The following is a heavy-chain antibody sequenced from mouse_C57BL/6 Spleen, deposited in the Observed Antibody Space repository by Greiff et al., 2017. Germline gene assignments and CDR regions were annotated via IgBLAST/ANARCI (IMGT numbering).Heavy chain of an antibody. V-gene: IGHV1-85*01. D-gene: IGHD2-1*01. J-gene: IGHJ4*01. CDR2: IYPRDGST. Sequence: VQLQQSGPELVKPGASVKLSCKASGYTFTSYDINWVKQRPGQGLEWIGWIYPRDGSTKYNEKFKGKATLTVDTSSSTAYMELHSLTSEDSAVYFCARDGNYDYYAMDYWGQGTSVTVSA. CDR3: ARDGNYDYYAMDY. CDR1: GYTFTSYD.